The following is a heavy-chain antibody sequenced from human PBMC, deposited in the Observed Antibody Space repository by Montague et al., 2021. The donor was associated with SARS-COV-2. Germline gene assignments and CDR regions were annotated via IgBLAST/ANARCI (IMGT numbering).Heavy chain of an antibody. CDR3: AKDQGDCSSSRCFRGCTCYYYGIDI. Sequence: SLRLSCAASGFTFSSYGIHWVRQAPGKGLEWVAVISYDGSNKHYADSVKGRFTISRDNSKNTLYLQMNSLRAEDTAVYYCAKDQGDCSSSRCFRGCTCYYYGIDIWGQGTTVTVSS. J-gene: IGHJ6*02. CDR2: ISYDGSNK. CDR1: GFTFSSYG. D-gene: IGHD2-2*01. V-gene: IGHV3-30*18.